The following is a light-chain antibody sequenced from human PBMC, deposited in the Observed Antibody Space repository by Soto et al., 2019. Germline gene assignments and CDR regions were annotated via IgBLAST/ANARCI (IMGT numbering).Light chain of an antibody. V-gene: IGKV1-39*01. CDR2: AAS. Sequence: DIQMTQSPSSLSASVGDRVTTTCRASQSISSYLNWYQQKPGKAPKLLIYAASSLQSGVPSRFSGSGSGTDFTLTISSLQPEDFATYYCQQSYSTTTWTLGQATKVDIK. CDR3: QQSYSTTTWT. CDR1: QSISSY. J-gene: IGKJ1*01.